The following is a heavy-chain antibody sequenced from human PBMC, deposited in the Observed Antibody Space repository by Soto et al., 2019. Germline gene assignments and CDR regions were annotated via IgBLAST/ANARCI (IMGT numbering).Heavy chain of an antibody. CDR3: ARVGYGSGSYYEYYFDY. V-gene: IGHV4-31*03. D-gene: IGHD3-10*01. CDR2: IYYSGST. Sequence: QVQLQESGPGLVKPSQTLSLTCTVSGGSISSGGYYWSWIRQHPGKGLEWIGYIYYSGSTYYNPSLKSRVTISVDTSKNQFSLKLSSVAAADTAVYYCARVGYGSGSYYEYYFDYWGQGTLVTVSS. J-gene: IGHJ4*02. CDR1: GGSISSGGYY.